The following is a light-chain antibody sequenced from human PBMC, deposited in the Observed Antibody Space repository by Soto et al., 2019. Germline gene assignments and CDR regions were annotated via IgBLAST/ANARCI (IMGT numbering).Light chain of an antibody. V-gene: IGLV2-14*01. CDR1: SSDVGGYIY. Sequence: QSALTQPASVSGSPGQSITISCTGSSSDVGGYIYVSWYQQHPGKAPKLMIYDVTDRPSGVFNRFSGSKSGNTASLTISRLKAEDEADYYCSSYTSSGTLVFGTGTQLTVL. CDR2: DVT. J-gene: IGLJ7*01. CDR3: SSYTSSGTLV.